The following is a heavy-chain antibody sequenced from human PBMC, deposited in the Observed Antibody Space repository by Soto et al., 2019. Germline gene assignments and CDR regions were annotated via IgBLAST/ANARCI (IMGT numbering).Heavy chain of an antibody. CDR3: ARDQRGYSSGWYIGFDY. V-gene: IGHV1-69*01. J-gene: IGHJ4*02. CDR2: IIPIFGTA. D-gene: IGHD6-19*01. Sequence: QVQLVQSGDEVKKSGSSVKVSCKASRGTLSSYAISWVRQAPGQGLEWMEGIIPIFGTANYAQKFQGRVTITADESTSTAYMELSSLRSEDTAVYYCARDQRGYSSGWYIGFDYWGQGTLVTVTS. CDR1: RGTLSSYA.